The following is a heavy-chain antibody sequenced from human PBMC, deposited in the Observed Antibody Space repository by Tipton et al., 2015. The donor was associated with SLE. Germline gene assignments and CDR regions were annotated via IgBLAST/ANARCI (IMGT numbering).Heavy chain of an antibody. CDR1: GGSISSGGYY. V-gene: IGHV4-39*07. D-gene: IGHD3-22*01. Sequence: TLSLTCTVSGGSISSGGYYWSWIRQPPGKGLEWVGTVYYTGNTFYNPSLKSRVTISVDTSKNQFSLNLSSVTAADTAVYYCARDEYRYDTTGYHLLGHFDFWGQGTLVTVSS. CDR2: VYYTGNT. CDR3: ARDEYRYDTTGYHLLGHFDF. J-gene: IGHJ4*02.